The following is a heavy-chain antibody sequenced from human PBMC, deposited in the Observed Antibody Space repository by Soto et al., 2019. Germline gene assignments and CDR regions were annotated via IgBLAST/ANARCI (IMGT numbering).Heavy chain of an antibody. V-gene: IGHV3-23*01. CDR1: GFTFNNYA. D-gene: IGHD3-22*01. J-gene: IGHJ6*02. CDR3: ARDADYPDGTGYYRAWWYYPIDV. Sequence: GGSLRLSCAASGFTFNNYAMGWVRQAPGKGLQCVSSISSSGDSTYYRDSVKGRFTISRDNSKNTLYVQMTSLRVEDTAVYYCARDADYPDGTGYYRAWWYYPIDVWGQGTTVNVSS. CDR2: ISSSGDST.